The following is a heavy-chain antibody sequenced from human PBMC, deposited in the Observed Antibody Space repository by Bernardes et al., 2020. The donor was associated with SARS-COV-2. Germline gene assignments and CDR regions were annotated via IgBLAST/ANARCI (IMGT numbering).Heavy chain of an antibody. D-gene: IGHD4-17*01. V-gene: IGHV1-69*13. J-gene: IGHJ4*02. CDR3: ARDGTMYGDYVPGDY. Sequence: SVKVSCKVSGGTFSSYAISWVRQAPGQGLEWMGRIIPIFGTANYAQKFQGRVTITADESTSTAYMELSSLRSEDTAVYYCARDGTMYGDYVPGDYWGQGTLVTVSS. CDR2: IIPIFGTA. CDR1: GGTFSSYA.